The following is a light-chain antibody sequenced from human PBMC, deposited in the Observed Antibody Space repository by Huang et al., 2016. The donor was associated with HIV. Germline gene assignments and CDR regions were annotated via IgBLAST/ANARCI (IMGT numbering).Light chain of an antibody. V-gene: IGKV3-11*01. CDR2: DAS. CDR1: PSVSSY. J-gene: IGKJ5*01. CDR3: QHRSEFPIT. Sequence: EIVLTQSPATLSLSPGERATLSCRASPSVSSYLAWYQQKPGQAPRLLIYDASNRATGIPARFSGSGSGTDFTLTISSLEPEDFAVYYCQHRSEFPITFGQGTRLEIK.